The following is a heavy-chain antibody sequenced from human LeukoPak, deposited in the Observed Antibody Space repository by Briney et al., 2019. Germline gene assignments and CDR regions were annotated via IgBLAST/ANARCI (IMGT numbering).Heavy chain of an antibody. CDR2: IYHSGST. D-gene: IGHD5-24*01. V-gene: IGHV4-30-2*01. J-gene: IGHJ4*02. Sequence: SETLSLACAVSGGSISSGGYSWSWIRQPPGKGLEWIGYIYHSGSTYYNPSLKSRVTISVDRSKYQFSLKLSSVTAADTAVYYCARGRDGYKPDFDYWGQGTLVTVSS. CDR3: ARGRDGYKPDFDY. CDR1: GGSISSGGYS.